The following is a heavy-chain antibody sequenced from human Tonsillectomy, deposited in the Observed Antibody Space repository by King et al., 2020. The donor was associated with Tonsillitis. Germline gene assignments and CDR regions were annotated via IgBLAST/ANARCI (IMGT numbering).Heavy chain of an antibody. CDR1: GLTFSSYW. CDR3: ATGIINAYDI. CDR2: IKNDGIST. J-gene: IGHJ3*02. V-gene: IGHV3-74*01. Sequence: VQLVESGGGLVQPGGSLRLSCAGSGLTFSSYWMHWVRQAPGKGLMWVSRIKNDGISTDYADSVKGRFIISRDDAKSTLYLQMSSLRAEDTAIYYCATGIINAYDIWGQGTMVTVSP.